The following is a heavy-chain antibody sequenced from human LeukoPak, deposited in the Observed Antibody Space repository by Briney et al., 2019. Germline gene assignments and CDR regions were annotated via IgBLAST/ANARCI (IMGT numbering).Heavy chain of an antibody. Sequence: PGGSLRLSCAASGFTFSSYTMNWVRQAPGKGLEWVSSISSSSTYIYYADSVRGRFTISRDNAKNSLYLQMNSLRAEDTAVYYCAKDRLAYCGGDCYDSFDYWGQGTLVTVSS. V-gene: IGHV3-21*01. D-gene: IGHD2-21*02. CDR3: AKDRLAYCGGDCYDSFDY. CDR1: GFTFSSYT. J-gene: IGHJ4*02. CDR2: ISSSSTYI.